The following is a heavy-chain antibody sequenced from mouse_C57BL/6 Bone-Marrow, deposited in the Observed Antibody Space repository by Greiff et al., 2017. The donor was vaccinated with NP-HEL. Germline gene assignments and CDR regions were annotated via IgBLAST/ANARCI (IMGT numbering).Heavy chain of an antibody. J-gene: IGHJ1*03. Sequence: DVMLVESGGGLVKPGGSLKLSCAASGFTFSSYAMSWVRQTPEKRLEWVATISDGGSYTYYPDNVKGRFTISRDNAKNNLYLQRSHLKSEDTARYYCARSYYYGSSPYWYFDVWGTGTTVTVSS. D-gene: IGHD1-1*01. CDR2: ISDGGSYT. CDR1: GFTFSSYA. CDR3: ARSYYYGSSPYWYFDV. V-gene: IGHV5-4*03.